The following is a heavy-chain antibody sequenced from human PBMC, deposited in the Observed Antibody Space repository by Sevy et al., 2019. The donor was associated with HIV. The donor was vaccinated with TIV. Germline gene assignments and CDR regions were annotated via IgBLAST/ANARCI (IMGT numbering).Heavy chain of an antibody. V-gene: IGHV1-2*06. J-gene: IGHJ6*02. D-gene: IGHD4-4*01. Sequence: ASVKVSCKASGYTFTGYYMHWVRQAPGQRLEWMGRIMPNSGGTNYAQKFQGRVTMTRDTSISTAYMELSRLRSDDTAVYYCARDQVRLWAVTTLIYYYGMDVWGQGTTVTVSS. CDR3: ARDQVRLWAVTTLIYYYGMDV. CDR2: IMPNSGGT. CDR1: GYTFTGYY.